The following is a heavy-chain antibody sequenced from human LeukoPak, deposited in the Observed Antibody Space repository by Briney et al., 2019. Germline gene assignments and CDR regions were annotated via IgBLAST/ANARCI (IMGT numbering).Heavy chain of an antibody. CDR2: IFYSGST. CDR1: GGSISTYY. J-gene: IGHJ6*03. D-gene: IGHD3-3*01. Sequence: SETLSLTCTVSGGSISTYYWSWIRQPPAKGLEWIGYIFYSGSTTYNPSLKSRVTISVDTSQNQFSLILRSVTAADTAVYYCARGTTFGVVIPNYYYMDVWGKGTTVTVSS. CDR3: ARGTTFGVVIPNYYYMDV. V-gene: IGHV4-59*01.